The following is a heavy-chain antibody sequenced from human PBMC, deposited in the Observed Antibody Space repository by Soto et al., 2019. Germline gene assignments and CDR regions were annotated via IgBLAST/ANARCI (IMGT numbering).Heavy chain of an antibody. J-gene: IGHJ6*02. V-gene: IGHV3-53*01. CDR3: AKDFAPLNPLNYDFYGLDG. CDR2: IESGGTA. D-gene: IGHD3-3*01. CDR1: GFTVSSSY. Sequence: GGSLRLSCNASGFTVSSSYMSWVRQAPGMGLEWIAVIESGGTAHYADSVKGRFTISRDNPNNIIYLQLHTLRAEDTAVYYWAKDFAPLNPLNYDFYGLDGRGQGTTVTVSS.